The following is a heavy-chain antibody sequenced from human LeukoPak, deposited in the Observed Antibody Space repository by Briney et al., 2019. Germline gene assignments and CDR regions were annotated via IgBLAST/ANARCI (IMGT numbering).Heavy chain of an antibody. CDR3: AKVRYDSSWGFDS. V-gene: IGHV7-4-1*02. Sequence: ASVTVSCTTSGYSFTSYGMNWVRQAPGQGLEWMGWINTNTGNPRYAPGFTGRFVFSLDTSVSTAYLQISSLKAEDTAVYYCAKVRYDSSWGFDSWGQGTLVTVSS. D-gene: IGHD3-22*01. J-gene: IGHJ4*02. CDR1: GYSFTSYG. CDR2: INTNTGNP.